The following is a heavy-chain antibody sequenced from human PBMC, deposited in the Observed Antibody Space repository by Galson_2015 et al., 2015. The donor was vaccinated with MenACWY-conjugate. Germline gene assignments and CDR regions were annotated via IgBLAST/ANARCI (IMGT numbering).Heavy chain of an antibody. V-gene: IGHV3-7*01. CDR2: IKQGGSEK. CDR3: ARERWVRGDVFDQ. D-gene: IGHD3-10*01. Sequence: SLRLSCAASGFTFSNFWMSWVRQAPGKGLEWVASIKQGGSEKYYVDSVKGRFTISRDNAENSLFLQMNSLRAEDTAVYYCARERWVRGDVFDQWGQGTLVTVSS. J-gene: IGHJ4*02. CDR1: GFTFSNFW.